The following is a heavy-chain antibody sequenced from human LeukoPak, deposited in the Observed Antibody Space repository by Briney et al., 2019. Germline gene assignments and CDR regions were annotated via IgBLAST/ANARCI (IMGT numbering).Heavy chain of an antibody. CDR2: ISGSGGST. V-gene: IGHV3-23*01. CDR1: GFTFSSYA. CDR3: AKGGSVGTTTYFDY. J-gene: IGHJ4*02. Sequence: GGSLRLSCAASGFTFSSYAMSWVRQAPGKGLEWVSAISGSGGSTYYADSVKGRFTISRDNSKNTLYLQMNSLRAEDTAIYYCAKGGSVGTTTYFDYWGQGTLVTVSS. D-gene: IGHD1/OR15-1a*01.